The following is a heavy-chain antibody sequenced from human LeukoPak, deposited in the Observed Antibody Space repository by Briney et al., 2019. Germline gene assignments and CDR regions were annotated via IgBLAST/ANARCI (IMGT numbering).Heavy chain of an antibody. Sequence: GGSLRLSCAASGFTFSSYGMHWVRRAPGKGLEWVAVISYDGSNKYYADSVKGRFTISRDNSKNTLYLQMNSLRAEDTAVYYCAKVFEVRGVFLLGMDVWGQGTTVTVSS. CDR3: AKVFEVRGVFLLGMDV. CDR1: GFTFSSYG. CDR2: ISYDGSNK. J-gene: IGHJ6*02. D-gene: IGHD3-10*01. V-gene: IGHV3-30*18.